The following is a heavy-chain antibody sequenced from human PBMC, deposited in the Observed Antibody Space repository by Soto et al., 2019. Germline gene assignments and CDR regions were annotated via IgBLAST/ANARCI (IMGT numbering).Heavy chain of an antibody. J-gene: IGHJ4*02. Sequence: ESGGGVVQPGRSLRLSCAASGFTFSSYAMHWVRQAPGKGLEWVAVISYDGSNKYYADSVKGRFTISRDNSKNTLYLQMNSLRAEDTAVYYCARDGFNPTDYWGQGTLVTVSS. CDR2: ISYDGSNK. D-gene: IGHD3-10*01. V-gene: IGHV3-30-3*01. CDR1: GFTFSSYA. CDR3: ARDGFNPTDY.